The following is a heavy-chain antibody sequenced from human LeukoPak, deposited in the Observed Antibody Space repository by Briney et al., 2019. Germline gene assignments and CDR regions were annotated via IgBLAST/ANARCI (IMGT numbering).Heavy chain of an antibody. CDR3: AHRLHAYGEYDF. V-gene: IGHV2-5*02. CDR1: GFSLSSSGEG. D-gene: IGHD2/OR15-2a*01. CDR2: IYSGDDK. Sequence: SGPTLVKPTQTLTLTCTFSGFSLSSSGEGVGWIRQLPGKALEWLARIYSGDDKRYSPSLQSRLTVAWDTSENQVVLTMTNMDPVDTATYYCAHRLHAYGEYDFWGQGILVTVSS. J-gene: IGHJ4*02.